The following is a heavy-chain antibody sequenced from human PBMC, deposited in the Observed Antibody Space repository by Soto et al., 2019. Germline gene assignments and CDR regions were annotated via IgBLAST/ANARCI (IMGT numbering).Heavy chain of an antibody. CDR2: ISGSGGST. CDR1: GFTFSSYA. Sequence: GGSLRLSCAASGFTFSSYAMSWVRQAPGKGLEWVSAISGSGGSTYYADSVKGRFTISRDNSKNTLYLQMNSLRAEDTAVYYCAKGLAAAGTSYYFDYWGQGTLVTVSS. J-gene: IGHJ4*02. CDR3: AKGLAAAGTSYYFDY. V-gene: IGHV3-23*01. D-gene: IGHD6-13*01.